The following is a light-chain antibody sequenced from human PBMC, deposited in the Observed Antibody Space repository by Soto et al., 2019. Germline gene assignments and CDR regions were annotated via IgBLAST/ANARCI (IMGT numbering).Light chain of an antibody. J-gene: IGKJ2*01. Sequence: DTQLTQSPSSLSASIGDRVTIPCQASEEIGNHLNWYQQKPGKAPQLLIYDVSHLETGVPSRFSASGSGTDFTFTISSLQPEDFATYYCQQYDNLPYTFGRGTKLEI. V-gene: IGKV1-33*01. CDR2: DVS. CDR1: EEIGNH. CDR3: QQYDNLPYT.